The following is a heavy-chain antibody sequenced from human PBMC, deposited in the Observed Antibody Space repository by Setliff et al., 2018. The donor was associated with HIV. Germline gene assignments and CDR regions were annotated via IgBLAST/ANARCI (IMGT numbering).Heavy chain of an antibody. V-gene: IGHV4-59*12. CDR1: GGSFSGYY. CDR2: IHYSGSS. CDR3: ARGFRSGRIFGIDY. Sequence: PSETLSLTCAVYGGSFSGYYWTWIRQPPGKGLEWIGYIHYSGSSNYNPSLKSRVSISVDKSKNQFSLKLNSMTAADTAVYYCARGFRSGRIFGIDYWGQGTLVTVSS. J-gene: IGHJ4*02. D-gene: IGHD3-3*01.